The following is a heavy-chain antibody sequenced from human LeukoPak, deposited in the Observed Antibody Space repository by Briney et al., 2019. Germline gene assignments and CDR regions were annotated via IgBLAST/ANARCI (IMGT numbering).Heavy chain of an antibody. CDR3: ARGMVRGNGMDV. V-gene: IGHV4-30-2*01. CDR2: IYHSGST. Sequence: SQTLSLTCAVFGDSISGGGYSWNWIRQPPGKGLEWIGYIYHSGSTYYNPSLESRVTISVDTSKNQFSLNLTSVTPADTAVYYCARGMVRGNGMDVWGQGTTVTVSS. J-gene: IGHJ6*02. D-gene: IGHD3-10*01. CDR1: GDSISGGGYS.